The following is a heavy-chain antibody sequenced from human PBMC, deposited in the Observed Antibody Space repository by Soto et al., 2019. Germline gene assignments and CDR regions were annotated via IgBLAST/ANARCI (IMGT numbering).Heavy chain of an antibody. CDR3: ARGYTIAAAGTGWFDP. J-gene: IGHJ5*02. CDR1: GYTFTSYD. CDR2: MNPNSGNT. D-gene: IGHD6-13*01. V-gene: IGHV1-8*01. Sequence: ASVKVSCKASGYTFTSYDINWVRQATGQGLEWMGWMNPNSGNTGYAQKFQGRVTMTRNTSISTAYMELSSLRSEDTAVYYCARGYTIAAAGTGWFDPWGQGTLVTVPS.